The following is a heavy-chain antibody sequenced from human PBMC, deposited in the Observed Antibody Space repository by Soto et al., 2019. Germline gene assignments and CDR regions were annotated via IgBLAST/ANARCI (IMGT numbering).Heavy chain of an antibody. J-gene: IGHJ5*02. CDR2: ISAYNGNT. V-gene: IGHV1-18*01. CDR1: GYSFTSYG. Sequence: ASVKVSCKASGYSFTSYGISWVRQAHGQGLEWMGWISAYNGNTNYAQKLQGRVTMTTDTSTSTAYMELRSLRSDDTAVYYCARDFIPSILTGTPDNWFDPWGQGTLVPVSS. D-gene: IGHD1-7*01. CDR3: ARDFIPSILTGTPDNWFDP.